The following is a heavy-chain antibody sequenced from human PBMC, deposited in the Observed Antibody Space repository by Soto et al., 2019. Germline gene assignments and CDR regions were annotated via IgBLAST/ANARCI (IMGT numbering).Heavy chain of an antibody. CDR3: VKGVIAGRAGKWFDL. J-gene: IGHJ5*02. CDR1: GFAFGSYA. D-gene: IGHD6-6*01. Sequence: EVKLLESGGGLVQPGGSLRLSCAASGFAFGSYAMSWVRQAPGKGLEWVSGYSGSGGRTYYADSVKGRFTMSRDISKNTLYLQMNSLRADDTAIYYCVKGVIAGRAGKWFDLWGQGTLVTVSS. V-gene: IGHV3-23*01. CDR2: YSGSGGRT.